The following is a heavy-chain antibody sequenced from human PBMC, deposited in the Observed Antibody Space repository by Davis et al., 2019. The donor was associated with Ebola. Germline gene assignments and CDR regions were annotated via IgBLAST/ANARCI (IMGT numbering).Heavy chain of an antibody. V-gene: IGHV4-38-2*02. J-gene: IGHJ4*02. CDR2: ISHSGST. Sequence: SETLSLTCSVSGFSISGGYYWGWIRQAPGKGMEWIGSISHSGSTYFTPSLASRVTISVDTSKNQFSLKLSSVTAADTAVYYCARVRGLIWSGYRLDYWGQGTLVTVSS. CDR1: GFSISGGYY. CDR3: ARVRGLIWSGYRLDY. D-gene: IGHD3-3*01.